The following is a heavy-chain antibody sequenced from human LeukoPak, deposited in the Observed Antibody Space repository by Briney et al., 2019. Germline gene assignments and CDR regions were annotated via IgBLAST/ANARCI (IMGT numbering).Heavy chain of an antibody. J-gene: IGHJ4*02. CDR1: GFTFSSYW. CDR2: IKQDGSEK. Sequence: PGGSLRFSCAASGFTFSSYWMSWVRQAPGKGLEWVANIKQDGSEKYYVDSVKGRFTISRDNAKNSLYLQMNSLRAEDTAVYYCARDGPGDYGDSVPLFDYWGQGTLVTVSS. V-gene: IGHV3-7*01. CDR3: ARDGPGDYGDSVPLFDY. D-gene: IGHD4-17*01.